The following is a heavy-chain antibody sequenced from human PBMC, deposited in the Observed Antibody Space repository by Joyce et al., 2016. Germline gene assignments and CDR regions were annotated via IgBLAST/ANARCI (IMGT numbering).Heavy chain of an antibody. D-gene: IGHD2-2*01. J-gene: IGHJ4*02. CDR3: TTPSCAN. CDR1: GIIFSSKE. Sequence: EVHLVESGGGLVQPGGSLRLSCAASGIIFSSKEMNWVRQAPGKGLEWISSISSEDSRIHYADSVRGRFTISRDNARNSLYLEMNYLRVEDTAIYYCTTPSCANWGQGSLVTVSS. V-gene: IGHV3-48*03. CDR2: ISSEDSRI.